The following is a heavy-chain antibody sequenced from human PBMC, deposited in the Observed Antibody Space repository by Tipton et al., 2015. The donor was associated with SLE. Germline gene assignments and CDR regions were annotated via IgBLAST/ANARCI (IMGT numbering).Heavy chain of an antibody. CDR3: AKDIWNYVGSWFDY. J-gene: IGHJ4*02. D-gene: IGHD1-7*01. V-gene: IGHV3-9*01. Sequence: SLRLSCAASGFTFDDYAMHWVRQAPGKGLEWVSGISWNSGSIGYADSVKGRFTISRDNAKNSLYLQMNSLRAEDTALYYCAKDIWNYVGSWFDYWGRGTLVTVSS. CDR2: ISWNSGSI. CDR1: GFTFDDYA.